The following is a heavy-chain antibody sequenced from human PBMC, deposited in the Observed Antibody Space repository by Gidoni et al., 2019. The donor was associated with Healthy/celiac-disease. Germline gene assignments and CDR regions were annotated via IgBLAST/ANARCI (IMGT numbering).Heavy chain of an antibody. J-gene: IGHJ6*02. Sequence: SGFTFNNAWMSWVRQAPGKGQEWVGRINSKTDGGTTDYAAPVKGRFTISRDDSKNTLYLQMNSLKTEDTAVYYCTTDSGTMVRGGYYYYYYGMDVWGQGTTVTVSS. V-gene: IGHV3-15*01. CDR2: INSKTDGGTT. D-gene: IGHD3-10*01. CDR3: TTDSGTMVRGGYYYYYYGMDV. CDR1: GFTFNNAW.